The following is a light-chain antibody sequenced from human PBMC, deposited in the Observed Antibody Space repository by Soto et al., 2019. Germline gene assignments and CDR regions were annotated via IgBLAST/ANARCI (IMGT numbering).Light chain of an antibody. CDR3: QQYGSSPWT. Sequence: EIVMTQSPATLSVSPGERATLSCRASQSVSSNLAWFQQKPGQAPRLLIYGASSRATGIPDRFSGSASGTDLTITISRLEPEDGAVYYGQQYGSSPWTFGQGTKVDIK. V-gene: IGKV3-20*01. CDR1: QSVSSN. J-gene: IGKJ1*01. CDR2: GAS.